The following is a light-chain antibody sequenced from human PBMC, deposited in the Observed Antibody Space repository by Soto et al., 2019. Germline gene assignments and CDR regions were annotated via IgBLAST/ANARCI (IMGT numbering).Light chain of an antibody. J-gene: IGLJ2*01. CDR3: SSFTGPSALIF. CDR2: EVS. Sequence: QSAVTQPASVSGSPGQSITISCTGTSSDVGGYDYVSWYQQYPGKAPRLIIYEVSNRPSGVSNRFSGSKSGNTASLTISGPRAEDEGDYFCSSFTGPSALIFFGGGTKVTVL. V-gene: IGLV2-14*01. CDR1: SSDVGGYDY.